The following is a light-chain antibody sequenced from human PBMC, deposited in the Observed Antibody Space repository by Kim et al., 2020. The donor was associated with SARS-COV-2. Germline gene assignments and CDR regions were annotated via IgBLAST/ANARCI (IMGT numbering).Light chain of an antibody. CDR1: KLGDKY. J-gene: IGLJ1*01. CDR2: QDS. V-gene: IGLV3-1*01. CDR3: QAWDSSTAPYV. Sequence: SYELTQPPSVSVSPGQTASITCSGDKLGDKYACWYQQKPGQSPVLVIYQDSKRPSGIPDRFSGSNSGNTATLTISGTQAMDEADYYCQAWDSSTAPYVFG.